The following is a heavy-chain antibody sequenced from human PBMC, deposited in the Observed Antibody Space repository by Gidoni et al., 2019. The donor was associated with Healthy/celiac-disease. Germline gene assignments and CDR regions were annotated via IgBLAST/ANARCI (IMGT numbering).Heavy chain of an antibody. J-gene: IGHJ6*02. Sequence: EVQLVESGGGLVQPGRSLRLSCAASGFTFDDYAMHWVRQAPGKGLEGVSGISWNSGSIGYADSVKGRFTISRDNAKNSLYLQMNSLRAEDTALYYCAKCGMGYYYYGMDVWGQGTTVTVSS. CDR1: GFTFDDYA. CDR2: ISWNSGSI. CDR3: AKCGMGYYYYGMDV. V-gene: IGHV3-9*01.